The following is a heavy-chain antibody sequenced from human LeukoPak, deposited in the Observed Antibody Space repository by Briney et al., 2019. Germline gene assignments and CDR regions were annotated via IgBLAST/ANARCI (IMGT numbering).Heavy chain of an antibody. V-gene: IGHV4-34*01. CDR1: GGSFSGYY. CDR3: ARTPTYYYDSSGYYKSASAFDI. Sequence: SETLSLTCAVYGGSFSGYYWSWIRQPPGKGLEWIGEINHSGSTNYNPSLKSRVTISVDTSKNQFSLKLSSVTAADTAVYYCARTPTYYYDSSGYYKSASAFDIWGQGTMVTVSS. CDR2: INHSGST. D-gene: IGHD3-22*01. J-gene: IGHJ3*02.